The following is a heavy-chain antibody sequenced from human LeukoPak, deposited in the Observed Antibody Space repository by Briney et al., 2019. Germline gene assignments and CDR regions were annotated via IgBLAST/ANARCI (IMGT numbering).Heavy chain of an antibody. CDR2: ISSSSSTI. Sequence: GGSLRLSCAASGFTFSSYSMNWVRQAPGKGLEWVSYISSSSSTIYYADSVKGRFTISRDNAKNSLYLQMNSLRAEDTAVYYCATSRQLRFLEWLTDRTRYYFDYWGQGTLVTVSS. CDR3: ATSRQLRFLEWLTDRTRYYFDY. D-gene: IGHD3-3*01. J-gene: IGHJ4*02. V-gene: IGHV3-48*01. CDR1: GFTFSSYS.